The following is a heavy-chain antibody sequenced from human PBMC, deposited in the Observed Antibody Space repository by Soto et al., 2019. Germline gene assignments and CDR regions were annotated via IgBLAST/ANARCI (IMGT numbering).Heavy chain of an antibody. CDR3: AKSLSAAENYGIDV. J-gene: IGHJ6*02. D-gene: IGHD6-13*01. CDR2: INDDGDTT. V-gene: IGHV3-23*01. Sequence: VGSLRLSCAASGFTFSNYAMSWFRQSRGNGLEWVSTINDDGDTTYHADSVKGRFTISRDNSKNTLYLQMNSLGAEDTAVYYCAKSLSAAENYGIDVWGQATTVTVSS. CDR1: GFTFSNYA.